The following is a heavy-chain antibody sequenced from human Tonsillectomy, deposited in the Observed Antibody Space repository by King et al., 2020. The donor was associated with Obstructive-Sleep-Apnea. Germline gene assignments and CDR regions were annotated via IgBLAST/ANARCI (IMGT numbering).Heavy chain of an antibody. D-gene: IGHD1-26*01. CDR1: GFTFSSYS. V-gene: IGHV3-64D*06. CDR2: ISNNGGST. CDR3: VKFLSGTSLDY. Sequence: VQLVESGGGLVQPEGSLRLSCSASGFTFSSYSMHWVRQAPGKGLEYVSAISNNGGSTSYADSVKGRFTISRDNSKNTLYLQMSSLRAEDTAVYYCVKFLSGTSLDYWGQGTLVTVSS. J-gene: IGHJ4*02.